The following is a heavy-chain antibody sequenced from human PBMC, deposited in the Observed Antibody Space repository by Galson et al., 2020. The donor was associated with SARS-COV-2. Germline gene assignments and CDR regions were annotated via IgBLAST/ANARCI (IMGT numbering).Heavy chain of an antibody. CDR1: GFTVSSNY. J-gene: IGHJ6*02. CDR2: IYSGGST. D-gene: IGHD7-27*01. V-gene: IGHV3-53*04. Sequence: GESLKISCAASGFTVSSNYMSWVRQAPGKGLEWVSVIYSGGSTYYADSVKGRFTISRHNSKNTLYLQMNSLRAEDTAVYYCAIDLGPYGMDVWGQGTTVTVSS. CDR3: AIDLGPYGMDV.